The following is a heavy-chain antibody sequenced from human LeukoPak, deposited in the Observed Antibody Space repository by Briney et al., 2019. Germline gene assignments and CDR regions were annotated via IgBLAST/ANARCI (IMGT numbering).Heavy chain of an antibody. D-gene: IGHD6-13*01. CDR3: ARAEGSSSWNRHDAFDI. Sequence: GGSLRLSCAASGFTFSSYSMNWVRQAPGKGLEWVSSISSSSSYIYYADSVKGRFTISRDNAKNSLYLQMNSLRAEDTAVYYCARAEGSSSWNRHDAFDIWGQGTMVTVSS. CDR1: GFTFSSYS. J-gene: IGHJ3*02. V-gene: IGHV3-21*01. CDR2: ISSSSSYI.